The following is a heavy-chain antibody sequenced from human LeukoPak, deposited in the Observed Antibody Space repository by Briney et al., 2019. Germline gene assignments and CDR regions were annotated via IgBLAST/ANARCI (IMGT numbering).Heavy chain of an antibody. CDR2: ISSSSSYI. V-gene: IGHV3-21*01. CDR1: GFNFHNFA. J-gene: IGHJ4*02. Sequence: EKSLRLSCEASGFNFHNFAMHWVRQAPGKGLEWVSSISSSSSYIYYADSVKGRFTISRDNAKNSLYLQMNSLRAVDTAVYYCARVMGIAAAGDDYWGQGTLVTVSS. CDR3: ARVMGIAAAGDDY. D-gene: IGHD6-13*01.